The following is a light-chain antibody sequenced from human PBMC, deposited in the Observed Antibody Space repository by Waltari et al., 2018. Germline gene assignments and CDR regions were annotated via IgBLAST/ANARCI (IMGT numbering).Light chain of an antibody. J-gene: IGLJ2*01. V-gene: IGLV2-14*01. CDR2: DVS. Sequence: QSALPQPASVSGSPGQSLTISCTGSSSDVGGYNSVSWYQQHPGKAPKLMIYDVSKRPSGVSKRFSGSKSGNTASLTISGLQAEDEADYYCSSYTSSSTLIFGGGTMLTVL. CDR3: SSYTSSSTLI. CDR1: SSDVGGYNS.